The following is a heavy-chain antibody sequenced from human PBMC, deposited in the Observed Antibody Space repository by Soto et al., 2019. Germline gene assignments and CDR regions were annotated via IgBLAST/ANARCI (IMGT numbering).Heavy chain of an antibody. CDR3: ARSGGGFSSGWYEFNWFDP. CDR2: IRNSGST. CDR1: GGPISSGGHY. V-gene: IGHV4-31*03. J-gene: IGHJ5*02. Sequence: PSETLSLTCTVSGGPISSGGHYWAWIRQHPGEGLEWIGFIRNSGSTLYNPSLKSRVSISVDTSKNQFPLKVNSVTVADTAVYFCARSGGGFSSGWYEFNWFDPWGQGTLVTVSS. D-gene: IGHD6-19*01.